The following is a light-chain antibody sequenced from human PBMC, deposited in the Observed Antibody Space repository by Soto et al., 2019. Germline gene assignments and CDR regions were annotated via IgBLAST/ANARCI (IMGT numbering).Light chain of an antibody. CDR2: GAS. V-gene: IGKV3-15*01. Sequence: EIVMTQSPATLSVSPGERATLSCRASRSVSRNLAWYQQKPGQPPRLLMHGASTRATGVPARFSGSGSGTEFTLTISSLQSEDFAVYYCLQYNIWPPWTFGQGTTV. J-gene: IGKJ1*01. CDR3: LQYNIWPPWT. CDR1: RSVSRN.